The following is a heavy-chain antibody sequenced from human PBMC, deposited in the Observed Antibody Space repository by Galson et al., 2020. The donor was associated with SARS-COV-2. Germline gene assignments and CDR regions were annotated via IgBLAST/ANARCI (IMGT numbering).Heavy chain of an antibody. J-gene: IGHJ3*02. CDR1: GSSFTNYW. CDR3: ARQGYAGMCMAFGM. Sequence: HGESLKISCTGSGSSFTNYWIAWVRQMPGKGLEWMGIIYPGDSDTRYSPSFQGQVTISADYFTSTAYLQWTNLKASDTAMYYCARQGYAGMCMAFGMWGQGTMVTVSS. V-gene: IGHV5-51*01. CDR2: IYPGDSDT. D-gene: IGHD3-10*01.